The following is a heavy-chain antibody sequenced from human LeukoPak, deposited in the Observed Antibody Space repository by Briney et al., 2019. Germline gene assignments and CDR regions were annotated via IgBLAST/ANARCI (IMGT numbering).Heavy chain of an antibody. J-gene: IGHJ4*02. CDR2: IKQDGSEK. CDR1: GLTFSSYW. D-gene: IGHD3-22*01. CDR3: AREGYHYYDSSGSLDY. V-gene: IGHV3-7*01. Sequence: PGGSLRLSCAASGLTFSSYWMSWVRQAPGKGLEWVANIKQDGSEKYYVDSVKGRFTISRDNAKNSLYLQMNSLRAEDTAVYYCAREGYHYYDSSGSLDYWGQGTLVTVSS.